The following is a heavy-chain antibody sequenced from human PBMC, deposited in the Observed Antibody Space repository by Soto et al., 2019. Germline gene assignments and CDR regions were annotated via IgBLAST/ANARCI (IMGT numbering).Heavy chain of an antibody. Sequence: GGSLRLSCAASGFTFSNYFMHWVHQVRGAGLVWVSRMSGDGKTISYADSVKGRFTISRDNAKNTLYLQMNSLGVEDTAVYYCARTYVPGIAGFDPWGQGTLVTVSS. CDR1: GFTFSNYF. CDR2: MSGDGKTI. CDR3: ARTYVPGIAGFDP. D-gene: IGHD1-1*01. J-gene: IGHJ5*02. V-gene: IGHV3-74*01.